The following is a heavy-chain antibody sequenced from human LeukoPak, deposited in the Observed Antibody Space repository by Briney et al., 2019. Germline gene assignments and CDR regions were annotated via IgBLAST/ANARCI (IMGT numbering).Heavy chain of an antibody. J-gene: IGHJ4*02. Sequence: PGGSLRLSCASSGFTLSRSGMHWVRQAPGRGLEWVALISYDGNNNYYADSVKGRFTISRDNSKNTLYLQMNSQRAEDTAVYLCAKDQCGDILTRSPFDYWVQGTLVTVSS. CDR3: AKDQCGDILTRSPFDY. D-gene: IGHD3-9*01. CDR2: ISYDGNNN. CDR1: GFTLSRSG. V-gene: IGHV3-30*18.